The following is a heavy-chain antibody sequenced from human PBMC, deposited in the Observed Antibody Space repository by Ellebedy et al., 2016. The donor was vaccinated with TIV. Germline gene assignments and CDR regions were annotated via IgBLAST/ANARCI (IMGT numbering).Heavy chain of an antibody. J-gene: IGHJ4*02. CDR2: ISYSGTD. V-gene: IGHV4-59*01. CDR1: GDSMKDYY. Sequence: MPSETLSLTCTVSGDSMKDYYWGRIRQPPGKALEWIGYISYSGTDSYSPSLNNRVTMSLDPSKNQFSLKLTSVTAADTAVYFCVRNRKWQYPELDYWGQGTLVTVSS. CDR3: VRNRKWQYPELDY. D-gene: IGHD2-2*01.